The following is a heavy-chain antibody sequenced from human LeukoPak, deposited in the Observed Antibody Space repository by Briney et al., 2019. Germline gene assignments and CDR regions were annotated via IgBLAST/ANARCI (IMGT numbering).Heavy chain of an antibody. CDR1: GGSISTYY. V-gene: IGHV4-4*07. Sequence: SETLSLTXTVSGGSISTYYWSWIRQPAGKGLEWIGRIYTSGSTNYNPSLKSRVTMSLDTSKNQFSLKLSSVTAADTAVYYCARDLGGSYYPNYFDYWGQGTLVTVSS. CDR3: ARDLGGSYYPNYFDY. D-gene: IGHD1-26*01. CDR2: IYTSGST. J-gene: IGHJ4*02.